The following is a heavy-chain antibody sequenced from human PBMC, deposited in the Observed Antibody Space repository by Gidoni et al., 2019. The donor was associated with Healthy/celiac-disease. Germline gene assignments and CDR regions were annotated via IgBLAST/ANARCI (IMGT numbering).Heavy chain of an antibody. CDR1: GFPFRSYA. D-gene: IGHD6-19*01. V-gene: IGHV3-30-3*01. CDR2: ISYDGSNK. Sequence: QVQLVESGGGVVQPGRSLRLSCAASGFPFRSYAMTWVRQAPGKGREWVAVISYDGSNKYYADSVKGRFTISRDNSKNTLYLQMNSLRAEDTAVYYCARGGEQWLADYWGQGTLVTVSS. CDR3: ARGGEQWLADY. J-gene: IGHJ4*02.